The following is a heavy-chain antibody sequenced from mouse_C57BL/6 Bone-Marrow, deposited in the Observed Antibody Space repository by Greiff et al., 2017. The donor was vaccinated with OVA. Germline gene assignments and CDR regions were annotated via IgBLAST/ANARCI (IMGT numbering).Heavy chain of an antibody. CDR2: INPNNGGT. V-gene: IGHV1-18*01. CDR3: ARRDIYDGYWFAY. D-gene: IGHD2-3*01. CDR1: GYTFTDYN. Sequence: EVKLQQSGPELVKPGASVKIPCKASGYTFTDYNMDWVKQSHGKSLEWIGDINPNNGGTIYNQKFKGKATLTVDKSSSTAYMELRSLTSEDTAVYYCARRDIYDGYWFAYWGQGTLVTVSA. J-gene: IGHJ3*01.